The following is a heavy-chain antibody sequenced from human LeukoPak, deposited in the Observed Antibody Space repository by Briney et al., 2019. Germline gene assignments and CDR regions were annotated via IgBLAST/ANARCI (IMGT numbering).Heavy chain of an antibody. J-gene: IGHJ6*03. CDR1: GGTFSSYA. CDR3: AKNPNYCSSTSCYYYYMDV. Sequence: ASVTVSFKASGGTFSSYAISWVRQAPGQGLEWMGGIIPIFGTANYAQKFQGRVTITTDESTSTAYMELSSLRSEDTAVYYCAKNPNYCSSTSCYYYYMDVWGKGTTVTVSS. V-gene: IGHV1-69*05. D-gene: IGHD2-2*01. CDR2: IIPIFGTA.